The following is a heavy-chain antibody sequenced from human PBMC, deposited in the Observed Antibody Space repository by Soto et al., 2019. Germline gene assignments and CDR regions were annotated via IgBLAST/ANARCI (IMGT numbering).Heavy chain of an antibody. CDR3: ARSVEGHFDY. CDR1: GFRFNIYS. D-gene: IGHD6-19*01. J-gene: IGHJ4*02. V-gene: IGHV3-48*02. CDR2: ITSDTNTI. Sequence: EVQLVESGGGLVQPGGSLRLSCAASGFRFNIYSMNWVRQAPGKGLEWSAYITSDTNTIKYADSVKGRFTISRDNARNLVCLQMNSLRDEHTAVYYCARSVEGHFDYWGQGTVVTVSS.